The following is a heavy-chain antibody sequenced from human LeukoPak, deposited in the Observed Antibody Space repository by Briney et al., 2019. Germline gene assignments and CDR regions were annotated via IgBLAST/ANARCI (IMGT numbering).Heavy chain of an antibody. V-gene: IGHV3-23*01. D-gene: IGHD6-6*01. CDR1: GFTFSSYA. J-gene: IGHJ4*02. CDR3: AKDRTVLRPRYYFDY. Sequence: GGSLRLSCAASGFTFSSYAMSWVRQAPGKGLEWVSAISGSGGSTYYADSVKGRFTISRDNSKNTLCLQMNSLRAEDTAVYYCAKDRTVLRPRYYFDYWGQGTLVTVSS. CDR2: ISGSGGST.